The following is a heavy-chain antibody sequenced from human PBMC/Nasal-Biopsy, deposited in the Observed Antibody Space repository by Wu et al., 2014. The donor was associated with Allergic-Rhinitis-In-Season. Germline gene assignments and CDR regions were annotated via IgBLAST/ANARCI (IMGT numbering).Heavy chain of an antibody. CDR1: GDPSLTTT. D-gene: IGHD3/OR15-3a*01. V-gene: IGHV4-59*01. CDR2: IDDTGKT. CDR3: ARGLTSDFWTGSGIPTRFDP. Sequence: TLSLTCSVSGDPSLTTTGTGSAVPGRAEWLGNIDDTGKTDYNPSFKSRVAISIDTSKNQFFLKLTSMTAADTAVYFCARGLTSDFWTGSGIPTRFDPWGQGALVTVSS. J-gene: IGHJ5*02.